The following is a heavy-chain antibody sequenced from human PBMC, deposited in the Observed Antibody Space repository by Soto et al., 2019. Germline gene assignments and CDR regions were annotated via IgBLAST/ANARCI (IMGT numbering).Heavy chain of an antibody. V-gene: IGHV3-23*01. Sequence: PGGSLRLSCAASGFTFSSYAMSWVRQAPGKGLEWVSAISGSGGSTYYADSVKGRFNISRDNSKNTLYLQMNSLRAEDTAVYYCAKTDCSSTSCYNIDAFDIWGQGTMVTVSS. CDR2: ISGSGGST. CDR1: GFTFSSYA. D-gene: IGHD2-2*02. J-gene: IGHJ3*02. CDR3: AKTDCSSTSCYNIDAFDI.